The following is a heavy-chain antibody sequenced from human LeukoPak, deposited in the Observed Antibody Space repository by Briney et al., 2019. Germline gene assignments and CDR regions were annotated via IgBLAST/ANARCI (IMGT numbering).Heavy chain of an antibody. V-gene: IGHV4-30-2*01. Sequence: SETLSLTCTVSGGSISSGGYYWSWIRQPPGKGLEWIGYIYHSGSTYYNPSLKSRVTISVDRSKNQFSLKLSSVTAADTAVYYCARDSVRSDLHYFDYWGQGTLVTVSS. CDR3: ARDSVRSDLHYFDY. CDR1: GGSISSGGYY. CDR2: IYHSGST. J-gene: IGHJ4*02. D-gene: IGHD3-3*01.